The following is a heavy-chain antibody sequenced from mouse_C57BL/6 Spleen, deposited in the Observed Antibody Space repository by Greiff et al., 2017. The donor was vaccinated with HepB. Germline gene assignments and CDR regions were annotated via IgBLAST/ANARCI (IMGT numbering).Heavy chain of an antibody. Sequence: VQRVESGPGLVQPSQSLSITCTVSGFSLTSYGVHWVRQSPGKGLEWLGVIWSGGSTDYNAAFISRLSISKDNSKSQVFFKMNSLQADDTAIYYCARNSRYGSSYHWYFDVWGTGTTVTVSS. D-gene: IGHD1-1*01. V-gene: IGHV2-2*01. CDR1: GFSLTSYG. CDR3: ARNSRYGSSYHWYFDV. J-gene: IGHJ1*03. CDR2: IWSGGST.